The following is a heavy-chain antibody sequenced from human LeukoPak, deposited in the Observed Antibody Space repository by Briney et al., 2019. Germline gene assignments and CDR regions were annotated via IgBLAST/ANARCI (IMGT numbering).Heavy chain of an antibody. CDR1: GGSLSSYY. D-gene: IGHD3-16*02. CDR2: IYYSGST. Sequence: SETLSLTCTVSGGSLSSYYWSWIRQPPGREREGIGYIYYSGSTNYNPSLKSRVTISVDTSKNQFSLKLSSVTAADTAVYYCARASGDYDYVWGSYRYTGFDYWGQGTLVTVSS. CDR3: ARASGDYDYVWGSYRYTGFDY. J-gene: IGHJ4*02. V-gene: IGHV4-59*01.